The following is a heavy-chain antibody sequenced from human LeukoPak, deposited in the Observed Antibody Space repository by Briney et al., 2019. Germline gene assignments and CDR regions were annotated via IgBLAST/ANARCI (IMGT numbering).Heavy chain of an antibody. CDR3: ASLPIMITFGGVIVRDY. D-gene: IGHD3-16*02. CDR2: INPSGGST. J-gene: IGHJ4*02. Sequence: ASVKVSCKASGYTFTSYYMHWVRQAPGQGLEWMGIINPSGGSTSYAQKFQGRVTMTRGTSTSTVYMELSSLRSEDTAVYYCASLPIMITFGGVIVRDYWGQGTLVTVSS. CDR1: GYTFTSYY. V-gene: IGHV1-46*01.